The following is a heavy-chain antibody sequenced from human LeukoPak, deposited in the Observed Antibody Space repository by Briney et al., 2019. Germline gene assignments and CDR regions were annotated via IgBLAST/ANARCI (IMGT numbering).Heavy chain of an antibody. CDR3: ARTTYGDY. CDR1: GFTLGSYW. Sequence: GGSLRLSCAASGFTLGSYWMTWVRQAPRKGLEWAAAIKEDGSETYYVDPVKGRFTISRDNAKNSLYLQMSSLRAEDTAVYYCARTTYGDYWGQGTLVTVSS. D-gene: IGHD1-1*01. J-gene: IGHJ4*02. V-gene: IGHV3-7*02. CDR2: IKEDGSET.